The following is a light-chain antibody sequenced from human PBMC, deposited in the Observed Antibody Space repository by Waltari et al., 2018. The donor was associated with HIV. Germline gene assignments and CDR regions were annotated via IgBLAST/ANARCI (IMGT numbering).Light chain of an antibody. J-gene: IGKJ4*01. Sequence: VMTQSPATLSVSPGELATLSCRASQNVNSNLNWYQQKPGQAPRLLIYGASTRATGIPARFSGSGSGTEFTLTISSLQSEDFAVYYCQQYNNWTLTFGGGTKVEIK. CDR3: QQYNNWTLT. V-gene: IGKV3-15*01. CDR1: QNVNSN. CDR2: GAS.